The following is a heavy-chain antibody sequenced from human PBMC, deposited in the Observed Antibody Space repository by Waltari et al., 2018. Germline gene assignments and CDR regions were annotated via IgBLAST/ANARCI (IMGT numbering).Heavy chain of an antibody. CDR1: GGSFSGYS. D-gene: IGHD4-4*01. CDR2: VNHSGTT. Sequence: QVQLQQWGAGLLKPSETLSLTFAVYGGSFSGYSWSRIRPPPGKGLEWIGEVNHSGTTNYNPSLKGRVSISLDTSNNQFSLKLSSVTAADTAVYYCARENSNHYYYAMDAWGEGTTVTVSS. J-gene: IGHJ6*04. V-gene: IGHV4-34*02. CDR3: ARENSNHYYYAMDA.